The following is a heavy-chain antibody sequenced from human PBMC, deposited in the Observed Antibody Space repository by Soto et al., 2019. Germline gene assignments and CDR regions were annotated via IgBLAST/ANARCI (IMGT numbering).Heavy chain of an antibody. CDR1: GFTFSSYA. J-gene: IGHJ5*02. V-gene: IGHV3-23*01. CDR2: ISGSGGST. CDR3: AKDRDITIFGVVIILPVNLFDP. Sequence: GGSLRLSCAASGFTFSSYAMSWVRQAPGKGLEWVSAISGSGGSTYYADSVKGRFTISRDNSKNTLYLQMNSLRAEDTAVYYCAKDRDITIFGVVIILPVNLFDPWGQGTLVTVSS. D-gene: IGHD3-3*01.